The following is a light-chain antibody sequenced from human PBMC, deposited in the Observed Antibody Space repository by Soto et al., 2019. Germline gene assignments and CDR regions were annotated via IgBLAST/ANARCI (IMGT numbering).Light chain of an antibody. V-gene: IGKV1-27*01. Sequence: DIQMTQSPSSLSASVGDRIIISCRASQGISNLLAWYQQKPGKAPKLLIYAASTLQSGVPSRISGSGSGTDFTLTISSLQLEDVATYYCQKYSSAPFTFGPGTKVEIK. CDR1: QGISNL. CDR2: AAS. CDR3: QKYSSAPFT. J-gene: IGKJ3*01.